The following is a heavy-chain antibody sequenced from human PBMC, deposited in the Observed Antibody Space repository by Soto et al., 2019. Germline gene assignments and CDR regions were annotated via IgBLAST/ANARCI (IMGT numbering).Heavy chain of an antibody. V-gene: IGHV3-74*01. CDR3: ARGGVPAALDI. J-gene: IGHJ3*02. CDR1: GFTLRNYY. Sequence: EVQLVESGGGLVQPGGSLRLSCTVSGFTLRNYYMHWARQAPGKGLVWVSHINGDGSTINYADSVKGRFTISRDNAKNTLYLQMNSLRAEDTAVYYCARGGVPAALDIWGEGTMVPVSS. D-gene: IGHD3-10*01. CDR2: INGDGSTI.